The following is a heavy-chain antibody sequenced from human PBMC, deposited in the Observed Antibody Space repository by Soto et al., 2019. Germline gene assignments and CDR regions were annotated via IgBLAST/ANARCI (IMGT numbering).Heavy chain of an antibody. CDR1: GFIFSSYA. Sequence: GGSLRLSCAASGFIFSSYAMSWVRQAPGKGLEWVSTISSNSAYIYYTDALRGRFTISRDNAKNSLHLQMNSLRAEDTAVYYCTRDASRDSSARGWFDPWGPGTLVTVSS. D-gene: IGHD6-13*01. V-gene: IGHV3-21*01. CDR2: ISSNSAYI. J-gene: IGHJ5*02. CDR3: TRDASRDSSARGWFDP.